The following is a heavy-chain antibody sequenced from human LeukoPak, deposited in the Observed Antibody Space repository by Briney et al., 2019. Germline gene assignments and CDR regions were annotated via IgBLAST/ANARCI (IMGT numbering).Heavy chain of an antibody. V-gene: IGHV4-59*01. CDR1: GGSISSYY. Sequence: SETLSLTCTVSGGSISSYYWSWIRQPPGKGLEWIGYIYYSGSTNYNPSLKSRVTISVDTSKNQFSLKLSSVTAADTAVYYCAIAELEYCSGGSCYVDYFDYWGQGTLVTVSS. CDR3: AIAELEYCSGGSCYVDYFDY. J-gene: IGHJ4*02. D-gene: IGHD2-15*01. CDR2: IYYSGST.